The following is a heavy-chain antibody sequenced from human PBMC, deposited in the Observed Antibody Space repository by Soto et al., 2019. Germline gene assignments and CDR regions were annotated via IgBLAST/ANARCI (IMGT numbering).Heavy chain of an antibody. D-gene: IGHD1-1*01. Sequence: QVQLVESGGGLVKPGGSLRLSCAASGFTFSDYYMRWIRQAPGKGPEWVSYISRSGSTINYADSVKGRFTISRDNARDALWLQRNCLGVDCTDVYCCASGANRGRVSGPGTTFDIWGQGTVVTVSS. V-gene: IGHV3-11*01. CDR3: ASGANRGRVSGPGTTFDI. CDR2: ISRSGSTI. J-gene: IGHJ3*02. CDR1: GFTFSDYY.